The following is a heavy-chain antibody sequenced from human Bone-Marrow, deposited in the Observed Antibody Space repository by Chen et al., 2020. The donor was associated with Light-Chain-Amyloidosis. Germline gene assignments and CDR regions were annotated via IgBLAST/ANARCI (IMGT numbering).Heavy chain of an antibody. Sequence: EVQLEQSGPEVKKPGESLKISCKGSGYTFPNYWIGLVRQMPGKGLEWMGVIYPDDSDARYSPSFEGQVTISADKSITTAYLQWRSLKASDTAMYYCARRRDGYNFYYWGQGTLVTVSS. D-gene: IGHD5-12*01. V-gene: IGHV5-51*01. CDR1: GYTFPNYW. CDR2: IYPDDSDA. J-gene: IGHJ4*02. CDR3: ARRRDGYNFYY.